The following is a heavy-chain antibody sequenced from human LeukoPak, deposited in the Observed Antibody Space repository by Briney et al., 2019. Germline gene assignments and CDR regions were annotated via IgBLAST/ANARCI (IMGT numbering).Heavy chain of an antibody. Sequence: SETLSLTSTVSGGSISSGGYYWSWIRQHPGKGLEWIGYIYYSGSTYYNPSLKSRVTISVDTSKNQFSLKLSSVTAADTAVYYCARPMIVGDDAFDIWGQGTMVTVSS. CDR1: GGSISSGGYY. CDR2: IYYSGST. J-gene: IGHJ3*02. D-gene: IGHD3-22*01. CDR3: ARPMIVGDDAFDI. V-gene: IGHV4-31*03.